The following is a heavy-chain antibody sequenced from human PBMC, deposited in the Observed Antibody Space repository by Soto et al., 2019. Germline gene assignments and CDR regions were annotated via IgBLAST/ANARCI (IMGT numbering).Heavy chain of an antibody. CDR3: ARGRYYGSGSYYRKRPQGRWFDP. J-gene: IGHJ5*02. CDR2: INHSGST. CDR1: GGSFSGYY. D-gene: IGHD3-10*01. Sequence: SETLSLTCAVYGGSFSGYYWSWILQPPGKGLEWIGEINHSGSTNYNPSLKSRVTISVDTSKNQFSLKLSSVTAADTAVYYCARGRYYGSGSYYRKRPQGRWFDPWGQGTLVTVSS. V-gene: IGHV4-34*01.